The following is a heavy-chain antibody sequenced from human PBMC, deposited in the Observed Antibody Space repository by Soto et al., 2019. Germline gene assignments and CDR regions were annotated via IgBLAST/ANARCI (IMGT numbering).Heavy chain of an antibody. Sequence: QITVKESGPKLVKPSQTLTLTCAFSGFSLSTSGVGVGWVRQPPGKAPEWLALIYWDDDKRYRPSLKSRLSITKDTSKDQVVFTMTNMDPVDTATYYCVHHDWNNNTYYFDLWGRGTLVTVSS. J-gene: IGHJ2*01. CDR1: GFSLSTSGVG. D-gene: IGHD1-1*01. CDR3: VHHDWNNNTYYFDL. CDR2: IYWDDDK. V-gene: IGHV2-5*02.